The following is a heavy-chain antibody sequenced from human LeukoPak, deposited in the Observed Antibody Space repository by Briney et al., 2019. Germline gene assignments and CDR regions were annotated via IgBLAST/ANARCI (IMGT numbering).Heavy chain of an antibody. J-gene: IGHJ4*02. D-gene: IGHD1-14*01. CDR1: GFTFSSYW. V-gene: IGHV3-7*01. Sequence: GGSLRLSCAASGFTFSSYWMSWVRQAPGEGLEWVANIKQDGSEKYYVDSVKGRFTISRDNAKNSLYLQMNSLRGEDTAMYYCARVQGGGFRTADYWGQGTLVTVSS. CDR3: ARVQGGGFRTADY. CDR2: IKQDGSEK.